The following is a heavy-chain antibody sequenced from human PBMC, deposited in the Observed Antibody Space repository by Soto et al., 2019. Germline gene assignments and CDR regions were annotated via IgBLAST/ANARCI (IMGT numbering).Heavy chain of an antibody. V-gene: IGHV4-59*01. CDR2: VYNSGST. J-gene: IGHJ4*02. CDR3: ARYRREAVAGYTLDN. D-gene: IGHD6-13*01. CDR1: GSSISSNY. Sequence: SETLSLTCTVSGSSISSNYWTWIRQPPGKGLEWIGYVYNSGSTNYNPSLKSRVTISEDTSKSQFSLKVNSMIAADTAVYYCARYRREAVAGYTLDNWGQGILVTVSS.